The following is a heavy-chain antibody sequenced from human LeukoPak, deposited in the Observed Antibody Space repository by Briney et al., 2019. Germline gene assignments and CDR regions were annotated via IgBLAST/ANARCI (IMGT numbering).Heavy chain of an antibody. Sequence: GGSLRLSCAASGFSFSSYWMHWVRQPPGKGLVWVAHINSDESSRYYADSVNGRFTISRDNAKNTLYLQMNSLRAEDTAIYFCARDWAVADVDNYWGQGTLVTVPS. CDR1: GFSFSSYW. J-gene: IGHJ4*02. V-gene: IGHV3-74*01. D-gene: IGHD6-19*01. CDR2: INSDESSR. CDR3: ARDWAVADVDNY.